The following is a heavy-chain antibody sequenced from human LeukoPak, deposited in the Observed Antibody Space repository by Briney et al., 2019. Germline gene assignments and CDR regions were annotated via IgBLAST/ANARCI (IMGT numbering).Heavy chain of an antibody. CDR2: INHSGST. CDR1: GGSISSSSYY. Sequence: SETLSLTCTVSGGSISSSSYYWGWIRQPPGKGLEWIGEINHSGSTNYNPSLKSRVTISVDTSKNQFSLKLSSVTAADTAVYYCAREATVVTPRAFDIWGQGTMVTVSS. J-gene: IGHJ3*02. V-gene: IGHV4-39*07. D-gene: IGHD4-23*01. CDR3: AREATVVTPRAFDI.